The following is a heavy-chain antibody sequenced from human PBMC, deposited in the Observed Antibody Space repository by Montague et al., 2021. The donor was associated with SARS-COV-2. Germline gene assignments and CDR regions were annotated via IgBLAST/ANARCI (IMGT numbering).Heavy chain of an antibody. J-gene: IGHJ4*02. CDR2: IYYSGST. V-gene: IGHV4-31*03. CDR3: ARDPFYYNTSGYHYFDH. D-gene: IGHD3-22*01. CDR1: GGSISAGDYY. Sequence: TLSLTCIVSGGSISAGDYYWTWIRQHPGKGLEWIGYIYYSGSTXYNPSLKSRVTISVDTSKNQFSLNLSSVTAADTAVYYCARDPFYYNTSGYHYFDHWGQGTLVTVSS.